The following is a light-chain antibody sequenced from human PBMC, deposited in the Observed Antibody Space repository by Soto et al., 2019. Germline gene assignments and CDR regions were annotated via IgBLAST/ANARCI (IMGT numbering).Light chain of an antibody. CDR1: SSNIGNNY. J-gene: IGLJ2*01. CDR3: GTWDSSLSAVV. Sequence: QSLLTQPASVSAAPGQKVTISCSGSSSNIGNNYVSWYQQLPGTAPKLLIYENNKRPSGIPDRFSGSKSGTSATLGITGLQTGDEADYYCGTWDSSLSAVVFGGGTKVTVL. V-gene: IGLV1-51*02. CDR2: ENN.